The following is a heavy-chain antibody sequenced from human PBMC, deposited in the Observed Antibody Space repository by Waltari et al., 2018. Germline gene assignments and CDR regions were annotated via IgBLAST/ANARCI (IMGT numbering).Heavy chain of an antibody. CDR1: GFTFSSYT. J-gene: IGHJ4*02. D-gene: IGHD1-26*01. Sequence: EVQLVESGGGLVQPGGSLRLSCAASGFTFSSYTMRWVRQAPGKGLEWVSGISGTGSTTYYADSVKGRFTVSRDNSKNTLYLQMNSLTAEDTALYYCAKSSEKSGSYSSDFWGQGTLVTVSS. CDR3: AKSSEKSGSYSSDF. CDR2: ISGTGSTT. V-gene: IGHV3-23*04.